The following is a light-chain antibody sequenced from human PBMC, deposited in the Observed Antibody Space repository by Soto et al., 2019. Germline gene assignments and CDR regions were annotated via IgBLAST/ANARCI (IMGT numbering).Light chain of an antibody. CDR2: LEGSGSY. J-gene: IGLJ2*01. V-gene: IGLV4-60*03. Sequence: QPVLTQSSSASASLGSSVKLTCTLSSGHSSYIIAWHQQQPGKAPRYLMKLEGSGSYNKGSGVPDRFSGSSSGADRYLTISNRQSEDEADYYCETWDSNSVVFGGGTQLTVL. CDR1: SGHSSYI. CDR3: ETWDSNSVV.